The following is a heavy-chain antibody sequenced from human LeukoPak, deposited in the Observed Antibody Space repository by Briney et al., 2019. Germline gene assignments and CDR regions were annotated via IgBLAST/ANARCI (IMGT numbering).Heavy chain of an antibody. CDR3: ANPCSDGVCYPDY. Sequence: GGSLRLSCETSGFTFTSYAVSWVRQAPGKGLEWVSAISAGATTTYYADSVKGRFTISRDDSRNTLYLQMDSLRVEDTAVYYCANPCSDGVCYPDYWGQGTLVTFSS. CDR2: ISAGATTT. CDR1: GFTFTSYA. J-gene: IGHJ4*02. D-gene: IGHD2-21*02. V-gene: IGHV3-23*01.